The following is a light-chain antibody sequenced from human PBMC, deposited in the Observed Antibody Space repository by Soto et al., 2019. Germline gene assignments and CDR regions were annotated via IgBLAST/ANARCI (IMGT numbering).Light chain of an antibody. CDR2: AAS. Sequence: DIQMTQSPSSLSASVGDRVTITCRASQSITIYLNWYQQRPGKAPKLLIYAASSLRSGVPSRFSGSGSGTDFTLTISSLQPEDLATYYCQQSYNEWTFGQGTKVEI. CDR3: QQSYNEWT. V-gene: IGKV1-39*01. CDR1: QSITIY. J-gene: IGKJ1*01.